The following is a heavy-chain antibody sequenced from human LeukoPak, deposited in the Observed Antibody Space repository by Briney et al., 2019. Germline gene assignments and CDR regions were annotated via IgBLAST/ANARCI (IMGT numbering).Heavy chain of an antibody. CDR3: ARFGDCTNGVCFDY. CDR2: IYYSGST. J-gene: IGHJ4*02. D-gene: IGHD2-8*01. CDR1: GGSISSYY. V-gene: IGHV4-59*08. Sequence: SETLSLTCTVSGGSISSYYWSWIRQPPGKGLEWIGYIYYSGSTYYNPSLKSRVTISVDTSKNQFSLKLSSVTAADTAVYYCARFGDCTNGVCFDYWGQGTLVTVSS.